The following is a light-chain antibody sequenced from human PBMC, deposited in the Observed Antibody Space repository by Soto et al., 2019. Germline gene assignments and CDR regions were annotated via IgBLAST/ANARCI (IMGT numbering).Light chain of an antibody. V-gene: IGLV2-8*01. CDR1: SSDFGDDKY. J-gene: IGLJ2*01. CDR3: TSYAGSNNVV. CDR2: EVI. Sequence: QSVLTQPASVSGSPGQSITVSCTGSSSDFGDDKYVSWYQHHPGKAPKLIIYEVIKRPSGVPDRFSGSKSDNTASLTVSGLRAEDEADYYCTSYAGSNNVVFGGGTKLTVL.